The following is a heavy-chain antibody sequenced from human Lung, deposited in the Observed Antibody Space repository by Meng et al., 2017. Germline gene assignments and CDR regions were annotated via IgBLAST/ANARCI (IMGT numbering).Heavy chain of an antibody. Sequence: QVQLGQSGAEGKKPGASVKGSCKASGYSFPGYDMHWVRQGPGQGLEWMGRINPNSGDTRYAQKFQGRVTMTRDTAISTAYMELSSLIFDDTAVYYCARGPGAVRSPYYFDYWGQGTLVTVSS. J-gene: IGHJ4*02. CDR1: GYSFPGYD. D-gene: IGHD2-15*01. CDR2: INPNSGDT. CDR3: ARGPGAVRSPYYFDY. V-gene: IGHV1-2*06.